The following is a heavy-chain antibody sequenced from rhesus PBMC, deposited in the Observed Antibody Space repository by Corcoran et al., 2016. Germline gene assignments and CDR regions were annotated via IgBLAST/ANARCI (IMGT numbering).Heavy chain of an antibody. CDR3: ARGGVVATAYFDY. D-gene: IGHD2-21*01. Sequence: QVQLQESGPGLVKPSETLSLTCAVSGYSISSGYGWSWIRQPPGKGLEWIGYIGGSSGSTTYNPSLKSRVTMFEDASKNQLSLKLSSVTAADTAVYYCARGGVVATAYFDYWGQGVLVTVSS. CDR1: GYSISSGYG. V-gene: IGHV4-127*01. J-gene: IGHJ4*01. CDR2: IGGSSGST.